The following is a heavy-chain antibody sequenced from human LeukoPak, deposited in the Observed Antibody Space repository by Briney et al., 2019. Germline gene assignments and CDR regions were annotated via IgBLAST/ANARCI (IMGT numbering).Heavy chain of an antibody. CDR2: ISPYNGNT. V-gene: IGHV1-18*04. CDR3: ARECCGGQQWLAPAFDYYYYGMDV. CDR1: GYTFTTNG. D-gene: IGHD6-19*01. Sequence: GASVKVSCRASGYTFTTNGISWVRQAPGQGLEWMAWISPYNGNTNYAQKLQGRVTMTTDTSTSTAYMELRSLRSDDTAVYYCARECCGGQQWLAPAFDYYYYGMDVWGKGTTVTVSS. J-gene: IGHJ6*04.